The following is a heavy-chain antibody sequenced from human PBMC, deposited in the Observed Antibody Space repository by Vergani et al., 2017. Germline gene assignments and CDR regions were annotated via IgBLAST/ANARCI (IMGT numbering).Heavy chain of an antibody. CDR3: ARDPDIVVVPAAPYYYYYYGMDV. CDR2: ISPYNGHT. D-gene: IGHD2-2*01. Sequence: QVQLVQSGAEVKKPGASVKVSCKASGYTFRNYRITWVRQASGQGLEWLGWISPYNGHTKYAQKLQGRVTMTTDTSTSTAYMELRSLRSDDTAVYYCARDPDIVVVPAAPYYYYYYGMDVWGQGTTVTVSS. CDR1: GYTFRNYR. V-gene: IGHV1-18*01. J-gene: IGHJ6*02.